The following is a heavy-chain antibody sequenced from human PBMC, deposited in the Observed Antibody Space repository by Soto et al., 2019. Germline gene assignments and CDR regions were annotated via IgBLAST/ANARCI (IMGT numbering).Heavy chain of an antibody. CDR1: GYTFTTYG. V-gene: IGHV1-18*01. Sequence: ASVNVSFKASGYTFTTYGFSWVRQAPGQGLQWMGWISGYNGNTNYAQKLQGRVSMTTDTSANTAYMELRSLRSGDTAVYYCARDNYFWSGSLDYWGQGTQVTVSS. CDR2: ISGYNGNT. D-gene: IGHD3-3*01. CDR3: ARDNYFWSGSLDY. J-gene: IGHJ4*02.